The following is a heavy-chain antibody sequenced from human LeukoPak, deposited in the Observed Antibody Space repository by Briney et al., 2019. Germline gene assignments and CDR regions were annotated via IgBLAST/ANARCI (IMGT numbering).Heavy chain of an antibody. V-gene: IGHV4-31*03. CDR2: IYYSGST. CDR3: ARPNSSSWYKSRRDRNWFDP. CDR1: GGSISSGGYY. D-gene: IGHD6-13*01. Sequence: SETLSLTCTVSGGSISSGGYYWSWIRQHPGKGLEWIGYIYYSGSTYYNPSLKSRVTISVDTSKNQFSLKLSSVTAADTAVYYCARPNSSSWYKSRRDRNWFDPWGQGTLVTVSS. J-gene: IGHJ5*02.